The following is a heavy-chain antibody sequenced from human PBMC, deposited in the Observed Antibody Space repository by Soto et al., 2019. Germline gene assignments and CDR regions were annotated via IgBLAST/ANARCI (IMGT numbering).Heavy chain of an antibody. CDR3: ARVPSIAAAEITSFNDY. J-gene: IGHJ4*02. V-gene: IGHV1-18*01. CDR1: GYTFTNYG. CDR2: ISAYNGNT. Sequence: GASVKVSCKASGYTFTNYGISWVRQAPGQGLEWMGWISAYNGNTNYAQKLQGRVTMTTDTSTSTAYMELRSLRSDDTAVYYCARVPSIAAAEITSFNDYWGQGTLVTVSS. D-gene: IGHD6-13*01.